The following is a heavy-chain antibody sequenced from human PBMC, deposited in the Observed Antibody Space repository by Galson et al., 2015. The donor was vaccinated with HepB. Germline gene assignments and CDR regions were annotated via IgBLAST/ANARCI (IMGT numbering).Heavy chain of an antibody. Sequence: SLRLSCAASGFTFSSYSMNWVRQAPGKGLEWVSSISSSSSYIYYADSVKGRFTISRDNAKNSLYLQMNSLRAEDTAVYYCARDEYSSSWYLRGRDWFDPWGQGTLVTVSS. CDR1: GFTFSSYS. CDR2: ISSSSSYI. CDR3: ARDEYSSSWYLRGRDWFDP. V-gene: IGHV3-21*04. J-gene: IGHJ5*02. D-gene: IGHD6-13*01.